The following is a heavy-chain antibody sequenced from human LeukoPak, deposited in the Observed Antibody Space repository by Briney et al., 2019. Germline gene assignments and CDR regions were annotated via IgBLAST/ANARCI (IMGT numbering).Heavy chain of an antibody. CDR1: GYTFTSYG. CDR2: INTYNGNT. CDR3: AGSPAFERKEWLGELSQTNAFDY. Sequence: ASVKVSCKASGYTFTSYGISWVRQAPGQGLEWMGWINTYNGNTNYAQKLQGRVTMTTDRSTSTAYMELRSLRSDDTAVYYCAGSPAFERKEWLGELSQTNAFDYWGQGTLVTVSS. J-gene: IGHJ4*02. V-gene: IGHV1-18*04. D-gene: IGHD3-10*01.